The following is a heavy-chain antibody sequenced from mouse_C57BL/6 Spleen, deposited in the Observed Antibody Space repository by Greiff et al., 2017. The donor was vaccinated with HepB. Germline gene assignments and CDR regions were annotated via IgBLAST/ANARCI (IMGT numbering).Heavy chain of an antibody. Sequence: EVKLEESVAELVRPGASVKLSCTASGFNIKNTYMHWVKQRPEQGLEWIGRIDPANGNTKYAPKFQGKATITADTSANTAYLQLSSLTSEDTAIYYCARSPLTTVAEGYFDYWGQGTTLTVSS. CDR2: IDPANGNT. CDR1: GFNIKNTY. D-gene: IGHD1-1*01. J-gene: IGHJ2*01. V-gene: IGHV14-3*01. CDR3: ARSPLTTVAEGYFDY.